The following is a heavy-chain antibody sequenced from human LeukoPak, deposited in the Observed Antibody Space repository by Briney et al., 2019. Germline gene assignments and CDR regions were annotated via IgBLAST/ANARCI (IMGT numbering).Heavy chain of an antibody. CDR2: ISSSSSYI. CDR3: ARDRGGYYFDY. J-gene: IGHJ4*02. Sequence: GGSLRLSCAASGFTFSSYSMNWVRQAPGKVLEWVSSISSSSSYIYYADSVKGRFTISRDNAKNSLYLQMNSLRAEDTAVYYCARDRGGYYFDYWGQGTLVTVSS. V-gene: IGHV3-21*01. CDR1: GFTFSSYS. D-gene: IGHD3-16*01.